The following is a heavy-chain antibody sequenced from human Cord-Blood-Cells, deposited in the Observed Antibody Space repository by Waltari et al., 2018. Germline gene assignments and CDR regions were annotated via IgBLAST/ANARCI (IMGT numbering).Heavy chain of an antibody. CDR1: GGSFSRSCYY. D-gene: IGHD1-7*01. J-gene: IGHJ4*02. CDR3: ASKWNYYFDY. V-gene: IGHV4-39*01. CDR2: IYYSGST. Sequence: QLQLQESGPGLVQPSDTLSLTCTVSGGSFSRSCYYWGWIRQPPGKGLEWIGSIYYSGSTYYNPSLKSRVTISVDTSKNQFSLKLSSVTAADTAVYYCASKWNYYFDYWGQGTLVTVSS.